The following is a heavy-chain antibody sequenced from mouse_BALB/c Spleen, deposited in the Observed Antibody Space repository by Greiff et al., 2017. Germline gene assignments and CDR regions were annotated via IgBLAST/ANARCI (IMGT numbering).Heavy chain of an antibody. J-gene: IGHJ1*01. CDR3: ARNGNYPLYWYFDV. V-gene: IGHV1S29*02. Sequence: EVQLQQSGPELVKPGASVKISCKASGYTFTDYNMHWVKQSHGKSLEWIGYIYPYNGGTGYNQKFKSKATLTVDNSSSTAYMELRSLTSEDSAVYYCARNGNYPLYWYFDVWGAGTTVTVSS. CDR1: GYTFTDYN. D-gene: IGHD2-1*01. CDR2: IYPYNGGT.